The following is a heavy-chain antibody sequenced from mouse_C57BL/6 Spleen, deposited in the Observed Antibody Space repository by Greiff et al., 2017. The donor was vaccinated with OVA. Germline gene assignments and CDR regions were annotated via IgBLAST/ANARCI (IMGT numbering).Heavy chain of an antibody. J-gene: IGHJ4*01. Sequence: VQLQQSGPELVKPGASVKISCKTSGYSFTDYNMNWVKQSNGKSLEWIGVINPNYGTTSYNQKFKGKATLTVDQSSSTAYMQLNSLTSEDSAVYYCAKYGSSPGYAMDYWGQGTSVTVSS. CDR3: AKYGSSPGYAMDY. D-gene: IGHD1-1*01. V-gene: IGHV1-39*01. CDR2: INPNYGTT. CDR1: GYSFTDYN.